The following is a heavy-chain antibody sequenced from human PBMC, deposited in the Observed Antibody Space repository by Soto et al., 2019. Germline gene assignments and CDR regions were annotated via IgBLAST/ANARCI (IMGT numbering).Heavy chain of an antibody. Sequence: GASVKVSCKASGGTFSSYAISWVRQAPGQGLEWMGGIIPIFGTANYAQKFQGRVTITADESTSTAYMELSSLRSEDTAVYYCARELDGMTRWGQGTLVTVSS. J-gene: IGHJ4*02. CDR2: IIPIFGTA. CDR1: GGTFSSYA. CDR3: ARELDGMTR. V-gene: IGHV1-69*13.